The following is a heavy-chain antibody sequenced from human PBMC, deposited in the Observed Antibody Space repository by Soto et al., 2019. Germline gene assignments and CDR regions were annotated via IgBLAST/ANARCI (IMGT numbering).Heavy chain of an antibody. Sequence: ASVKVSCKASGYTFIDYYMHCVLQSPLQWFEWMGSISPRSGGTNYAQKFQGRVTMTWDTSLNTAYMELSSLISEDTAVYYCARPPGYISDWYYFDLWGQGTLVTVSS. J-gene: IGHJ4*02. V-gene: IGHV1-2*02. D-gene: IGHD3-9*01. CDR3: ARPPGYISDWYYFDL. CDR1: GYTFIDYY. CDR2: ISPRSGGT.